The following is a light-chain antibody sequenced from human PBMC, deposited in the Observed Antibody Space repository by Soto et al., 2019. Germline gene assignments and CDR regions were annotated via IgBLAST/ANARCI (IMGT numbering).Light chain of an antibody. Sequence: QSALTQPASVSGSPGQSITISCTGTSSDVGGYNYVSWYQQHPGKAPKLMIYDVSNRPSGVSNRFSGFKSVNTASLTISGLQAEDEADYYCSSYTSCSTVVFGGGTKLTVL. CDR2: DVS. CDR3: SSYTSCSTVV. J-gene: IGLJ2*01. CDR1: SSDVGGYNY. V-gene: IGLV2-14*01.